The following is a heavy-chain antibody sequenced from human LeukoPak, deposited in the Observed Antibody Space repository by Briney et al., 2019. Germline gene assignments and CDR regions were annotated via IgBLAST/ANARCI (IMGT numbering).Heavy chain of an antibody. D-gene: IGHD3-9*01. CDR1: GASISNYY. V-gene: IGHV4-4*08. CDR3: SRGSDESKTGDS. Sequence: SSETLSLTCTVSGASISNYYWSWIRQPPGKGLEYIGEIHPYGFTNVNPSLTSRVSISIDTSKNQFSLTLTSVTAADTAIYYCSRGSDESKTGDSWGQGSLVTVSS. CDR2: IHPYGFT. J-gene: IGHJ4*02.